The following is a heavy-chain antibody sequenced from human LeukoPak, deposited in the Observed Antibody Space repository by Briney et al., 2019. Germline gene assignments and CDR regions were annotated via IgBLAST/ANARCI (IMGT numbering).Heavy chain of an antibody. D-gene: IGHD2-2*02. CDR3: AKLYGPCDY. CDR2: ISGSGGST. J-gene: IGHJ4*02. Sequence: GGSPRLSCAASGFTFSNYAMHRVRQAPGKGLEWVSAISGSGGSTYADSVKGRFTISRDNSKNTLYLQMNSLRAEDTAVYYCAKLYGPCDYWGQGTLVTVSS. CDR1: GFTFSNYA. V-gene: IGHV3-23*01.